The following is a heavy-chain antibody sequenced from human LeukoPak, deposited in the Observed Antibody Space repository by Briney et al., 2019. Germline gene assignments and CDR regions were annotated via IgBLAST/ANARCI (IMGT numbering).Heavy chain of an antibody. D-gene: IGHD2-2*01. Sequence: GGSLRLSCSASGFTFKSYAMHWVRQAPGKGLEYVSSINTNGANTYYADSVKGRFTIFRDNSKNTLYLQMDSLRAEDTAVYYCAKARSRVVPAAADYWGQGTLVTVSS. J-gene: IGHJ4*02. CDR2: INTNGANT. CDR1: GFTFKSYA. V-gene: IGHV3-64*04. CDR3: AKARSRVVPAAADY.